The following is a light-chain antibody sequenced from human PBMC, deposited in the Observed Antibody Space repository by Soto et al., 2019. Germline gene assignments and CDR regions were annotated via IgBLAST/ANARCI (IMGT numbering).Light chain of an antibody. CDR2: DAY. CDR3: QQRSNWPPWT. CDR1: QSVSSY. J-gene: IGKJ1*01. V-gene: IGKV3-11*01. Sequence: EIVLTQSPATLSLSPGERATLSCRASQSVSSYLAWYQQKPGQAPRLLIYDAYNRATGIPARFSGSGSGTDFTFTISSLEPEDFAVYYCQQRSNWPPWTFGQGTKVEIK.